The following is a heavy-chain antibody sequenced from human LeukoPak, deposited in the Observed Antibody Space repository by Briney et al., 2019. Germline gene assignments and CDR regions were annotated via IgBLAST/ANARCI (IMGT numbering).Heavy chain of an antibody. J-gene: IGHJ5*02. D-gene: IGHD6-19*01. CDR1: GGSISSYY. V-gene: IGHV4-59*08. Sequence: SETLSLTCTVSGGSISSYYWSWIRQPPGRGLEWIGYIYYSGSTNYNPSLKSRVTISVDTSKNQFSLKLSSVTAADTAVYYCTRHRGIAVAYNWFDPWGQGTLVTVSS. CDR2: IYYSGST. CDR3: TRHRGIAVAYNWFDP.